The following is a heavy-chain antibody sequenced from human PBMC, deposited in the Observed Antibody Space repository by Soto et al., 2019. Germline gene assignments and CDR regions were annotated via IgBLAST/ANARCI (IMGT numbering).Heavy chain of an antibody. V-gene: IGHV4-59*08. CDR1: GGSISSYY. CDR2: MYYGGRT. D-gene: IGHD1-26*01. CDR3: ARGTPSPLIVRSSRGPWFDP. Sequence: SETLSLTCTVSGGSISSYYWSWIRQPPGKGLEWVGYMYYGGRTNYNPSLKSRVTISVDTSKMQVSLKLSSVTAADTAVYFCARGTPSPLIVRSSRGPWFDPWGQGPLVTVSP. J-gene: IGHJ5*02.